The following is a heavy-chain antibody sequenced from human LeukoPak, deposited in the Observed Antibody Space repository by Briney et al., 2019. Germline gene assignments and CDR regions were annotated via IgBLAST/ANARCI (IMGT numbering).Heavy chain of an antibody. J-gene: IGHJ6*02. CDR2: IYTSGST. CDR3: ARQYRPDPFDYYYGMDV. D-gene: IGHD5-12*01. CDR1: GGSISSGSYY. V-gene: IGHV4-61*02. Sequence: PSQTLSLTCTVSGGSISSGSYYWSWIRPPAGKGLEWIGRIYTSGSTNYNPSLKSRVTISVDTSKNQFSLKLSSVTAADTAVYYCARQYRPDPFDYYYGMDVWGQGTTVTVSS.